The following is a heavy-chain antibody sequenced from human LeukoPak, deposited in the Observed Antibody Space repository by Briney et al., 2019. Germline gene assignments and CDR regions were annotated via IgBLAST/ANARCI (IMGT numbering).Heavy chain of an antibody. CDR1: GLTFSSHW. CDR2: ITNDGSST. Sequence: GGSLRLSCAASGLTFSSHWMHWVRQAPGKGLVWVSRITNDGSSTTYADSVKGRFTISRDNAKNMLYLQVNSLRAEDTAVYYCAKPYKYGVRDVHFDYWGQGTLVTVSS. J-gene: IGHJ4*02. CDR3: AKPYKYGVRDVHFDY. V-gene: IGHV3-74*01. D-gene: IGHD5-24*01.